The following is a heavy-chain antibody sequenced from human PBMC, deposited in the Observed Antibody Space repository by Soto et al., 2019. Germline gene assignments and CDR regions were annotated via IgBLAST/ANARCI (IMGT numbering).Heavy chain of an antibody. D-gene: IGHD3-10*01. J-gene: IGHJ6*02. CDR2: IYHSGST. CDR1: GGSISSSNW. CDR3: ARIRYYGSGNRDYGMDV. V-gene: IGHV4-4*02. Sequence: SETLSLTCAVSGGSISSSNWWSWVRQPPGKGLEWIGEIYHSGSTDYNPSLKSRVNISVDKSKNQFSLKLSSVTAADTAVYYCARIRYYGSGNRDYGMDVWGQGTTVTVSS.